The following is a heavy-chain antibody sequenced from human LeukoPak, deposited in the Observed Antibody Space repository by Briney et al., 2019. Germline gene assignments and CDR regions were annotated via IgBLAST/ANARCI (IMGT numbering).Heavy chain of an antibody. CDR3: AKGAFRDQVQGYYYMDV. D-gene: IGHD3-10*01. CDR2: IKQDGSEK. J-gene: IGHJ6*03. Sequence: GGSLRLSCAASGFTFSSYWMSWVRQAPGKGLEWVANIKQDGSEKYYVDSVKSRFIISRDNAKNSLYLQMNSLRAEDTAVYYCAKGAFRDQVQGYYYMDVWGQGTLVTVSS. CDR1: GFTFSSYW. V-gene: IGHV3-7*01.